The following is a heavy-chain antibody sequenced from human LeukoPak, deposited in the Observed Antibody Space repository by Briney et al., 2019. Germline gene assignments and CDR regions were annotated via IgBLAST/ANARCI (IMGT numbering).Heavy chain of an antibody. D-gene: IGHD3-10*01. V-gene: IGHV3-23*01. CDR1: GFTFAKFA. CDR3: ARDADPLWFGEIMYYYGMDV. J-gene: IGHJ6*02. CDR2: ISGSGIVT. Sequence: GGSLRLSCAISGFTFAKFAMSWVRQAPGKGLEWVSTISGSGIVTYYADSVKGRFTISRDNSKNSLYLQMNSLRAEDTAVYYCARDADPLWFGEIMYYYGMDVWGQGTTVTVSS.